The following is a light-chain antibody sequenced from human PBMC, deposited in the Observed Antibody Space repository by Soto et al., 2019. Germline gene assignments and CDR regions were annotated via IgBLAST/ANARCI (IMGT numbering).Light chain of an antibody. V-gene: IGLV2-14*01. J-gene: IGLJ1*01. CDR2: EVS. CDR1: SSDVGGYNY. CDR3: SSYTSSSTEV. Sequence: QSALTQPASVSGSPGQSITISCTGTSSDVGGYNYVSWYQQHPGKPPKLLMYEVSNRPSGVSNRFSGSKSGNTASLTISGLQAEDEADYYCSSYTSSSTEVVGTGTKLTVL.